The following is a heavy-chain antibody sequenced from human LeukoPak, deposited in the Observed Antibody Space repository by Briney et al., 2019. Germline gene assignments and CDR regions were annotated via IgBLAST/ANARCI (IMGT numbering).Heavy chain of an antibody. CDR3: VKENDAFDL. CDR2: INSDGSST. J-gene: IGHJ3*01. V-gene: IGHV3-74*01. CDR1: GFTCSSYW. Sequence: PGGSLRLXCAASGFTCSSYWMHWVRQAPGKGLVWVSRINSDGSSTSYADSVRGRFTAFRDNSKNSLYLQMNSLRTEDSALYYCVKENDAFDLWGQGTMVIVSS.